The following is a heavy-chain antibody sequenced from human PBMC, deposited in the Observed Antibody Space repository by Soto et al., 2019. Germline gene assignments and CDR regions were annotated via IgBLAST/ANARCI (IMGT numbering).Heavy chain of an antibody. CDR2: ISYDGSNK. V-gene: IGHV3-30-3*01. D-gene: IGHD1-26*01. CDR1: GFTFSSYA. CDR3: ARDIYGWEWLHL. J-gene: IGHJ5*02. Sequence: PGGSLRLSCAASGFTFSSYAMHWVRQAPDKRLEWVIVISYDGSNKYYADSVKGRSTISRDNSKNTLYLQMNSLRAEDTAVYYCARDIYGWEWLHLWGQGTLVTVSS.